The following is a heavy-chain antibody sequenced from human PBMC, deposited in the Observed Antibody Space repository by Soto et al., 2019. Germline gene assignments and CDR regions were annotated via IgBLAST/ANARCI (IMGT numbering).Heavy chain of an antibody. D-gene: IGHD6-19*01. Sequence: ASRKISCTASGCTFTSYGISWVRQAPGQGLEWMGWISAYNDNTNYAQKLQGRVTMTTDTSTSTAYMELRSLRSDDTAVYYCARVSGAVIAVAGTGYFDYWGHVTLFPASS. CDR3: ARVSGAVIAVAGTGYFDY. CDR2: ISAYNDNT. CDR1: GCTFTSYG. J-gene: IGHJ4*01. V-gene: IGHV1-18*01.